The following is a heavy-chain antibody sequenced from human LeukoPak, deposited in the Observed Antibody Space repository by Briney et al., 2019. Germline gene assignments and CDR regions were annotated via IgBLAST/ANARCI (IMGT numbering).Heavy chain of an antibody. J-gene: IGHJ4*02. CDR2: IKSKTDGGTT. Sequence: KSGGSLRLSCAASGFTFSNAWMSWVRQAPGKGLEWVGRIKSKTDGGTTDYAAPVKGRFTISRDDSKNTLHLQMNSLKTEDTAVYYCTTEFKILYAFHWGQGTLVTVSS. CDR1: GFTFSNAW. CDR3: TTEFKILYAFH. V-gene: IGHV3-15*01. D-gene: IGHD2-8*01.